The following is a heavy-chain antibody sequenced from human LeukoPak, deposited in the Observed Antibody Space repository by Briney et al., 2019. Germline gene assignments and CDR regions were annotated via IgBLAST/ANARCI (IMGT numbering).Heavy chain of an antibody. V-gene: IGHV3-23*01. J-gene: IGHJ4*02. CDR3: AKWGAYYYGSGSYSELDY. CDR2: ISGSGGST. Sequence: GGSLRPSCAASGFTFSSYAMSWVRQAPGKGLEWVSAISGSGGSTYYADSVKGRFTISRDNSKNTLYLQMNSLRAEDTAVYYCAKWGAYYYGSGSYSELDYWGQGTLVTVSS. D-gene: IGHD3-10*01. CDR1: GFTFSSYA.